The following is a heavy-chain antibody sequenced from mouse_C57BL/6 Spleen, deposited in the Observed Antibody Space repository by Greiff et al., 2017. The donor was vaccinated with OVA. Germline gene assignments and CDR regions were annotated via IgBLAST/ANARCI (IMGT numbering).Heavy chain of an antibody. CDR1: GYSITSGYY. J-gene: IGHJ2*01. V-gene: IGHV3-6*01. CDR2: ISYDGSN. CDR3: ARDLGGNDY. Sequence: EVKLQESGPGLVKPSQSLSLTCSVTGYSITSGYYWNWIRQFPGNKLEWMGYISYDGSNNYNPSLKNRISITRDTSKNQFFLKLNSVTTEDTATYYCARDLGGNDYWGQGTTLTVSS. D-gene: IGHD4-1*01.